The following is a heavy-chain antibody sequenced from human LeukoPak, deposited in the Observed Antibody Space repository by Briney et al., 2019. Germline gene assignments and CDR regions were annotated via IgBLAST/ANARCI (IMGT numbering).Heavy chain of an antibody. Sequence: GGSLRLSCAASGFTFSSYAMGWVRQAPGKGLEWVSAISGSGGSTYYADSVKGRFTISRDNSKNTLYLQMNSLRAEDTAVYYCAKDRAARTRYYYYGMDVWGQGTTVTVSS. CDR1: GFTFSSYA. V-gene: IGHV3-23*01. D-gene: IGHD6-13*01. CDR2: ISGSGGST. J-gene: IGHJ6*02. CDR3: AKDRAARTRYYYYGMDV.